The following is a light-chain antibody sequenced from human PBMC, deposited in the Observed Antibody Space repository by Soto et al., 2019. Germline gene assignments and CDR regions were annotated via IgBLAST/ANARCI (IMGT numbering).Light chain of an antibody. Sequence: EIVLTQSPGTLSLSPGERATLSCRASQSVSSSYLAWYQQKPGQAPRLLIYDASNRATGIPARFSGSGSGTEFTLTISSLQPDDFATFYCQHYNSHSPTFGQGTKVDIK. CDR2: DAS. CDR3: QHYNSHSPT. J-gene: IGKJ1*01. CDR1: QSVSSSY. V-gene: IGKV3-20*01.